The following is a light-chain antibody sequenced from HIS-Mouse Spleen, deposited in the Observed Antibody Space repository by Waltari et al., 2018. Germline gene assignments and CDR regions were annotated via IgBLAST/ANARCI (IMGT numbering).Light chain of an antibody. CDR3: QQYNSYSLT. J-gene: IGKJ4*01. V-gene: IGKV1-5*03. Sequence: DIQMTQPPSTLSPSVETRLTITCRASQSISSWLAWYQQKPGKAPKLLIYKASSLESGVPSRFSGSGSGTEFTLTISSLQPDDFATYYCQQYNSYSLTFGGGTKVEIK. CDR2: KAS. CDR1: QSISSW.